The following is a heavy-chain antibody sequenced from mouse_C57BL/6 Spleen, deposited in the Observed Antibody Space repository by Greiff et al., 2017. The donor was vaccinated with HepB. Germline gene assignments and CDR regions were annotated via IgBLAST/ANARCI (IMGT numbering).Heavy chain of an antibody. CDR3: ARGYYSNLYYYAMDY. CDR1: GYTFTSYW. V-gene: IGHV1-69*01. D-gene: IGHD2-5*01. CDR2: IDPSDSYT. Sequence: QVQLQQPGAELVMPGASVKLSCKASGYTFTSYWMHWVKQRPGQGLEWIGEIDPSDSYTNYTQKFKGKSTLTVDKSASTAYMQLSSLTSEDSAVYYCARGYYSNLYYYAMDYWGQGTSVTVSS. J-gene: IGHJ4*01.